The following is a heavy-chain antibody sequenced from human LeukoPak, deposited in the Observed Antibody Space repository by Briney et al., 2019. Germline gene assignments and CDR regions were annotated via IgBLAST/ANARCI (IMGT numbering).Heavy chain of an antibody. V-gene: IGHV3-7*01. CDR3: TSWGDTTAEYFQR. CDR2: INPDGRDT. Sequence: GGSLRLSCVVSGFTFNRCWMNWVRQAPGKGLEWVAHINPDGRDTYYVDSVKGRFAISRDNAENSMYLQMNSLRVEDTAVYYCTSWGDTTAEYFQRWGQGTLVTVSS. J-gene: IGHJ1*01. D-gene: IGHD2-21*02. CDR1: GFTFNRCW.